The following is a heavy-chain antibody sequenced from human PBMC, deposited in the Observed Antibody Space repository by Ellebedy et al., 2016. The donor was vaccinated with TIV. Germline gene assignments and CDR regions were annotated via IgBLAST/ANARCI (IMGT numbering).Heavy chain of an antibody. Sequence: GESLKISCAASGFTFSGYTMTSVRQAPGWGLAWLSAILGGGTKYYADSVKGRFAISRDNSNNMLFLQMNSLRAEDTAVYYCAKDRVPDGRWNFDFWGQGTLVTVSS. CDR3: AKDRVPDGRWNFDF. J-gene: IGHJ4*02. CDR2: ILGGGTK. CDR1: GFTFSGYT. D-gene: IGHD1-1*01. V-gene: IGHV3-23*01.